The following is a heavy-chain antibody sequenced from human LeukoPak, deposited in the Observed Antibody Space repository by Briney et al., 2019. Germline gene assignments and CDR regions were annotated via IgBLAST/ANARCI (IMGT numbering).Heavy chain of an antibody. V-gene: IGHV3-7*01. CDR1: GFTFDHYS. Sequence: PGGSLRLSCEASGFTFDHYSLNWIRQAPGKGLEWVAYIRQDGSQRDYVDSAKGRFIISRDNTNNSLYLQMNSLRVDDTAVYYCGREVWGAQIDYWGQGTLVTVSS. D-gene: IGHD3-10*01. CDR3: GREVWGAQIDY. CDR2: IRQDGSQR. J-gene: IGHJ4*02.